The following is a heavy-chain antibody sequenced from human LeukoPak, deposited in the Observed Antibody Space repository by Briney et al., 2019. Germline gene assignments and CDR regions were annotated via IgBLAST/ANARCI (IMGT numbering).Heavy chain of an antibody. CDR2: IRSDGSNK. D-gene: IGHD3/OR15-3a*01. J-gene: IGHJ6*03. CDR1: GFTFSDKG. Sequence: PGGSLRLSCTVSGFTFSDKGMHWVRQAPGKGLEWVAFIRSDGSNKDYADSVKGRFTISRDNSKNTLDLEMNSLRGEDTAVYYCAKDKGLKYMDVWGKGTTVTSSS. V-gene: IGHV3-30*02. CDR3: AKDKGLKYMDV.